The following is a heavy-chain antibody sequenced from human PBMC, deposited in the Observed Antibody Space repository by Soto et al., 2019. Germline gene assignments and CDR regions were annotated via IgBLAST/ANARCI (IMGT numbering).Heavy chain of an antibody. J-gene: IGHJ6*03. CDR3: AKNRGASGYDYRGESPPRRATTNMDV. CDR2: ISGSGGST. Sequence: GGSLRLSCAASGFTFSSYAMSWVHQAPGKGLEWVSAISGSGGSTYYADSVKGRFTISRDNSKNTLYLQMNSLRAEDTAVYYCAKNRGASGYDYRGESPPRRATTNMDVWGKGTTVTVSS. V-gene: IGHV3-23*01. CDR1: GFTFSSYA. D-gene: IGHD5-12*01.